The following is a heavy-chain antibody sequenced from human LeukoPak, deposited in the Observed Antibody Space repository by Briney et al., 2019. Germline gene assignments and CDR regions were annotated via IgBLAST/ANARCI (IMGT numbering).Heavy chain of an antibody. CDR1: GYTFTGYY. Sequence: ASVKVSCKASGYTFTGYYMHWVRQAPGQGLEWMGWINPNSGGTNYAQKFQGRVTMTRDTSISTAYMELSSLRSEDTAVYYCARVHTSIIAAAAKPQPAYYFDYWGQGTLVTVSS. CDR3: ARVHTSIIAAAAKPQPAYYFDY. J-gene: IGHJ4*02. V-gene: IGHV1-2*02. CDR2: INPNSGGT. D-gene: IGHD6-13*01.